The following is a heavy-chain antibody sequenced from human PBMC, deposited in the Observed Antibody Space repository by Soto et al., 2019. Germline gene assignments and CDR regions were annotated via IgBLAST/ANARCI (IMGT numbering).Heavy chain of an antibody. D-gene: IGHD5-12*01. J-gene: IGHJ4*02. CDR2: INAGNGNT. CDR1: GYTFTSYA. Sequence: GAAVKVSCKASGYTFTSYAMHWVRQAPGQRLEWMGWINAGNGNTKYSQKFQGRVTITRDTSASTAYMELSSLRSDDTAVYYCARGGLVATRPYYFDYWGQGTLVTVSS. V-gene: IGHV1-3*01. CDR3: ARGGLVATRPYYFDY.